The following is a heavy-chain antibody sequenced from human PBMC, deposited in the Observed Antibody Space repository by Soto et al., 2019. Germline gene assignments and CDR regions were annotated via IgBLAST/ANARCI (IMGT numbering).Heavy chain of an antibody. CDR3: ARSYSNRWYNYFDP. Sequence: GASVKVSCKASGYTFTSYGISWVRQAPGQGLEWMGWISGSTANINYAQKFQGRVTMTTDTSTSTAYMELRSLRSGDTAVYFCARSYSNRWYNYFDPWGQGTLVTVSS. D-gene: IGHD6-13*01. CDR1: GYTFTSYG. CDR2: ISGSTANI. J-gene: IGHJ5*02. V-gene: IGHV1-18*04.